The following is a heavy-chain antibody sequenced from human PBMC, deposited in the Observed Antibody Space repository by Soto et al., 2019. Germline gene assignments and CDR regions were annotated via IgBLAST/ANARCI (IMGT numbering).Heavy chain of an antibody. Sequence: PSQTLSLTCAISGDSVSSNSAAWNWIRQSPSRGLEWLGRTYYRSKWYNDYAVSVKSRITINPDTSKNQFSLQLNSVTPEDTAVYYCARERIQLWFRVSSGDVFDYWGQGGLVTVSS. D-gene: IGHD5-18*01. V-gene: IGHV6-1*01. J-gene: IGHJ4*02. CDR2: TYYRSKWYN. CDR3: ARERIQLWFRVSSGDVFDY. CDR1: GDSVSSNSAA.